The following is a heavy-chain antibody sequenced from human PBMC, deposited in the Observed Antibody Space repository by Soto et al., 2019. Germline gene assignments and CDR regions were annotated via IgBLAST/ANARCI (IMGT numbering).Heavy chain of an antibody. D-gene: IGHD4-17*01. J-gene: IGHJ6*02. CDR3: ARDSLPSMTTVSYYYYYYGMDV. CDR1: GGTFSSYT. CDR2: IIPILGIA. Sequence: ASVKVSCKASGGTFSSYTISWVRQAPGQGLEWMGRIIPILGIANYAQKFQGRVTITADKSTSTAYMELSSLRSEDTAVYYCARDSLPSMTTVSYYYYYYGMDVWGQGTTVTVSS. V-gene: IGHV1-69*04.